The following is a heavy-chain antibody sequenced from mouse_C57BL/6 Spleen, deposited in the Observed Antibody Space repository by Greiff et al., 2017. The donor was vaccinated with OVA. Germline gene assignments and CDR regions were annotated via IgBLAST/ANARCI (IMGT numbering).Heavy chain of an antibody. D-gene: IGHD2-5*01. CDR3: ARYYSNFYFDY. CDR1: GFTFSDYG. J-gene: IGHJ2*01. CDR2: ISSGSSTI. V-gene: IGHV5-17*01. Sequence: DVHLVESGGGLVKPGGSLKLSCAASGFTFSDYGMHWVRQAPEKGLELVAYISSGSSTIYYADTVKGRFTISRDNAKNTLFLQMTSLRSEDTAMYYCARYYSNFYFDYWGQGTTLTVSS.